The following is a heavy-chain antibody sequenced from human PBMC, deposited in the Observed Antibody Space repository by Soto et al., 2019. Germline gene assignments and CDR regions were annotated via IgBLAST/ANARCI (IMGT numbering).Heavy chain of an antibody. J-gene: IGHJ6*02. V-gene: IGHV3-33*01. D-gene: IGHD2-2*01. Sequence: GGSLRLSCAASGFTFSSYGMHWVRQAPGKGLEWVAVIWYDGSNKYYADSVKGRFTISRDNSKNTLYLQMNSLRAEDTAVYYCARDRCSSTSCYDYYYYGMDVWGQGTTVTVSS. CDR2: IWYDGSNK. CDR3: ARDRCSSTSCYDYYYYGMDV. CDR1: GFTFSSYG.